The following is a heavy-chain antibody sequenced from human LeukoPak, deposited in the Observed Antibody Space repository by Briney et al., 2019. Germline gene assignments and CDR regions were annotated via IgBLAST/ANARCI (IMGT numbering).Heavy chain of an antibody. D-gene: IGHD3-3*01. CDR1: GYTLTELS. CDR3: ARVGNPLVTVFAWFDP. J-gene: IGHJ5*02. V-gene: IGHV1-24*01. Sequence: ASVKVSCKVSGYTLTELSMHWVRQAPGKGLEWMGGFDPEDGETIYAQKFQGRVTMTEDTSTDTAYMELSSLRSEDTAVYYCARVGNPLVTVFAWFDPWGQGTLVTVSS. CDR2: FDPEDGET.